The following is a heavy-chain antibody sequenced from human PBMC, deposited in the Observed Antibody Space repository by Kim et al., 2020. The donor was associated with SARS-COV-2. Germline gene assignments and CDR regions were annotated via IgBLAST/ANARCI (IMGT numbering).Heavy chain of an antibody. CDR1: GFTFSSYG. V-gene: IGHV3-33*01. CDR3: ARDNIIAAANGFDP. D-gene: IGHD6-13*01. Sequence: GGSLRLSCAASGFTFSSYGMHWIRKEPGTGREWVAVIWYDGSNKYYADSVKGRFTISRDNSKNTLYLQMNSLRAEDTAVYYCARDNIIAAANGFDPWGQGTLVTVSS. CDR2: IWYDGSNK. J-gene: IGHJ5*02.